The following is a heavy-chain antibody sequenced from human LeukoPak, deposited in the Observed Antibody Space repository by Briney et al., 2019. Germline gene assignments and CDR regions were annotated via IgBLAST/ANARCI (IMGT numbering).Heavy chain of an antibody. CDR1: GFTVSSNY. J-gene: IGHJ4*02. D-gene: IGHD2-2*01. CDR2: IYSGDST. V-gene: IGHV3-53*01. CDR3: ARDGRYCSSTSCYLDY. Sequence: GGSLRLSCAASGFTVSSNYMSWVRQAPGKGLEWVSIIYSGDSTYYADSVKGRFTISRDNSKNTVYLQMNSLRAEDTAVYYCARDGRYCSSTSCYLDYWGQGTLVIVSS.